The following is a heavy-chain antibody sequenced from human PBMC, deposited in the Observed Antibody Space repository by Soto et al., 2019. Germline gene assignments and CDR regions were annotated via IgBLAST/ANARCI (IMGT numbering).Heavy chain of an antibody. CDR3: ARLYDFWSGYCPY. CDR1: GGSISSSSYY. V-gene: IGHV4-39*01. D-gene: IGHD3-3*01. J-gene: IGHJ4*02. Sequence: PSEDPVLTCTVSGGSISSSSYYWGWIRQPPGKGLEWIGSIYYSGSTYYNPSLKSRVTISVDTSKNQFSLKLSSVTAADTAVYYCARLYDFWSGYCPYWGQGTLVTVSS. CDR2: IYYSGST.